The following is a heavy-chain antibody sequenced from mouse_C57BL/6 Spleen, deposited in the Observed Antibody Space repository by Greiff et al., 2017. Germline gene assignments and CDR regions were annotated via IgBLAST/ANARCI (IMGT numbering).Heavy chain of an antibody. CDR3: ARRGYGSSFYFDY. Sequence: QVQLQQSGPGLVQPSQSLSITCTVSGFSLTSYGVHWVRQSPGKGLEWLGVIWSGGSTDDNAAFISRLSISKDNSKSQVFFKMNSLQADDTAIYYCARRGYGSSFYFDYWGQGTTLTVSS. CDR2: IWSGGST. V-gene: IGHV2-2*01. D-gene: IGHD1-1*01. J-gene: IGHJ2*01. CDR1: GFSLTSYG.